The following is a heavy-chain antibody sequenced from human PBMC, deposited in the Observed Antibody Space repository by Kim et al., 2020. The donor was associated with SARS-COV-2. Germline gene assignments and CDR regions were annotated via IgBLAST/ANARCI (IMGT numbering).Heavy chain of an antibody. J-gene: IGHJ4*02. CDR1: GFTFSSYG. D-gene: IGHD3-10*01. Sequence: GGSLRLSCAASGFTFSSYGMTWVRQTPGKGLEWVSTISCGGGSRYYLDSVKGRCTISRDDSRNILYLQMNSLRADDTALYYCAKDAAYYGSAFDSWGQGTLVTVSP. V-gene: IGHV3-23*01. CDR3: AKDAAYYGSAFDS. CDR2: ISCGGGSR.